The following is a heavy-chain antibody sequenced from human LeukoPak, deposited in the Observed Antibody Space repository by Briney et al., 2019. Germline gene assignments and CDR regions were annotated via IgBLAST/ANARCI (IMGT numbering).Heavy chain of an antibody. J-gene: IGHJ4*02. CDR3: ARGSGSYYFDY. D-gene: IGHD3-10*01. CDR1: GFTFDDYG. V-gene: IGHV3-20*01. CDR2: INWNDGST. Sequence: GGSLRLSCAASGFTFDDYGMSWVRQAPGKGLEWVSGINWNDGSTGYADSVKGRFTISRDNAKNSLYLQMNSLRAEDTALYHCARGSGSYYFDYWGQGTLVTVSS.